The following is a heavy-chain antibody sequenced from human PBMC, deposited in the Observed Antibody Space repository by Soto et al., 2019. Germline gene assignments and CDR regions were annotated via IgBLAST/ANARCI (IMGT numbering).Heavy chain of an antibody. CDR1: GGFIKSSDYH. D-gene: IGHD6-6*01. Sequence: SETLSLTCTVSGGFIKSSDYHWSWTRQSPAKGLEGIGYIHNNGTSFYNPSPRGRVTVTLYTSRSQFSLTLASETAADTAVYYCVREERIAAPQLDYWGQGIPVTVSS. J-gene: IGHJ4*02. V-gene: IGHV4-30-4*01. CDR3: VREERIAAPQLDY. CDR2: IHNNGTS.